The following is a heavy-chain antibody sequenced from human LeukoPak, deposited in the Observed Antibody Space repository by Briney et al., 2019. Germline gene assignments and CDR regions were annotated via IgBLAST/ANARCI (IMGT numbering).Heavy chain of an antibody. J-gene: IGHJ4*02. CDR2: INHSGST. Sequence: SETLSLTCAVYGGSFSGYYWSWIRQPPGKGLEWIGEINHSGSTNYNPSLKSRVTISVDTSKNQFSLKLSSVTAADTAVYYCARGLMVRGVTPFDYWGQGTLVTVSS. D-gene: IGHD3-10*01. CDR3: ARGLMVRGVTPFDY. V-gene: IGHV4-34*01. CDR1: GGSFSGYY.